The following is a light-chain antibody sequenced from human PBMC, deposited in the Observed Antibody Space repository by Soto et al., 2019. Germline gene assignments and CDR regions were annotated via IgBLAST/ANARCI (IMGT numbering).Light chain of an antibody. J-gene: IGLJ2*01. CDR3: SSYTSRNTLA. Sequence: QSALTQPASVSGSPGQSITISCTGTSSDVGGYNFVSWYQQHPGKAPKLMIYEVTDRPSGVSNRFSGSKSGSTASLTISGLQAEDEADYYCSSYTSRNTLAFGGGTQLTVL. CDR1: SSDVGGYNF. CDR2: EVT. V-gene: IGLV2-14*01.